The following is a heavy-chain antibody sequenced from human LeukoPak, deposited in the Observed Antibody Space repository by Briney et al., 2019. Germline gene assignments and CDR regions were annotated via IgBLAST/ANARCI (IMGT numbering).Heavy chain of an antibody. CDR2: INPNTGGT. Sequence: ASVKVSRKPSGYTFTDYYMHWVRQAPGQGPEWMGWINPNTGGTKFAQKFQGRVTMTRDTSISTAYMEVSRLTSDDTAVYYCARGGSSWPYAFDIWGQGTKVTVSS. V-gene: IGHV1-2*02. J-gene: IGHJ3*02. CDR1: GYTFTDYY. CDR3: ARGGSSWPYAFDI. D-gene: IGHD6-13*01.